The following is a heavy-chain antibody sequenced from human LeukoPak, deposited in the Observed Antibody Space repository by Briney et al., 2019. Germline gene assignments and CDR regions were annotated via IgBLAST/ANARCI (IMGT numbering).Heavy chain of an antibody. J-gene: IGHJ4*02. Sequence: GGSLRLSCAASGFTFSNAWMSWVRQAPGKGLEWVGRIKSKTDGGTTDYAAPVKGRFTISRDDSKNTLYLQMNSLKTEDTAVYYCTTDDYGDYVGDYWGQGTLVTVSS. CDR1: GFTFSNAW. CDR3: TTDDYGDYVGDY. D-gene: IGHD4-17*01. CDR2: IKSKTDGGTT. V-gene: IGHV3-15*01.